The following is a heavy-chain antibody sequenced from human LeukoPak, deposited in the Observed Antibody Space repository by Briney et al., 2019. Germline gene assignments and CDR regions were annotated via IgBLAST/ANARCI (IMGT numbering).Heavy chain of an antibody. V-gene: IGHV3-48*03. J-gene: IGHJ4*02. Sequence: PGGSLRLSCAASGFTFSSFEMNWVRQAPGKGLEWVSYISNSGSTIYYADSVKGRFTISRDNAKNSLYLQMTSLRAEDTAVYFCARTTYYYANSGSSPVDYWGQGTLVAVSS. CDR1: GFTFSSFE. D-gene: IGHD3-22*01. CDR3: ARTTYYYANSGSSPVDY. CDR2: ISNSGSTI.